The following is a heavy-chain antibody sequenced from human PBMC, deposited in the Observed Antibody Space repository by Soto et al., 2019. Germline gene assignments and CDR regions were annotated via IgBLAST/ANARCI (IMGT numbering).Heavy chain of an antibody. CDR3: AKGSLIRHYYFDY. V-gene: IGHV3-30*18. CDR1: RFTFSSYA. D-gene: IGHD2-8*01. CDR2: ISDDGSSE. Sequence: QVQLVESGGGVVQPGRSLRLSCAASRFTFSSYAMHSVRQAPGKGLEWVAVISDDGSSEYYADSVRGRFTISRDNSKNTLYLQMNSLRAEGTAVYYCAKGSLIRHYYFDYWGQGTLVTVSS. J-gene: IGHJ4*02.